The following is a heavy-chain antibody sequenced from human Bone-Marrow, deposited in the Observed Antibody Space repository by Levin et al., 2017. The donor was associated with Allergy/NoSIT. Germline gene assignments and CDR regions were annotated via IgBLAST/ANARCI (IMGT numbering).Heavy chain of an antibody. CDR1: GASVSSDH. J-gene: IGHJ4*02. CDR2: IYYPGGT. Sequence: SETLSLTCTVSGASVSSDHWSWVRQPPGDGLESIGYIYYPGGTIYNPSLKSRVTISLDTSQNQFSLSLTSVTAADTAVYYCARLAGAPFNPPYDYWGQGLLVTVSS. D-gene: IGHD1-14*01. V-gene: IGHV4-59*08. CDR3: ARLAGAPFNPPYDY.